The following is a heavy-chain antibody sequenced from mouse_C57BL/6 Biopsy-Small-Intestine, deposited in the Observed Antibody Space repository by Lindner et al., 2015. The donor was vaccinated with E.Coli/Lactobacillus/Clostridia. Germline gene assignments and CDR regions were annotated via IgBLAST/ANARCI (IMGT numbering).Heavy chain of an antibody. CDR1: GYAFSTYW. CDR2: IYPGDGDT. V-gene: IGHV1-80*01. Sequence: VQLQESGAELVKPGASVKISCKASGYAFSTYWMHWVKQRPGKGLEWIGQIYPGDGDTNYSGKFKAKATLTADRSSSTAYMQLSSLTSEDSAVYFCATYTNYVGYFDAWGTGTTVTVSS. D-gene: IGHD2-5*01. CDR3: ATYTNYVGYFDA. J-gene: IGHJ1*03.